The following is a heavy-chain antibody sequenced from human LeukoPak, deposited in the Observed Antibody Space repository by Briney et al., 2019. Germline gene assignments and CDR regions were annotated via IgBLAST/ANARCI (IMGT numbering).Heavy chain of an antibody. Sequence: GGSLRLSCAASGVTFSGSAMHWVRQASGKGLEWVSRIRSKANSYATAYAASVKGRFTISRDDSKNTAYLQMNSLKTEDTAVYYCTRRRYYYDSSGYYDDYWGQGTLVTVSS. CDR2: IRSKANSYAT. J-gene: IGHJ4*02. CDR3: TRRRYYYDSSGYYDDY. D-gene: IGHD3-22*01. V-gene: IGHV3-73*01. CDR1: GVTFSGSA.